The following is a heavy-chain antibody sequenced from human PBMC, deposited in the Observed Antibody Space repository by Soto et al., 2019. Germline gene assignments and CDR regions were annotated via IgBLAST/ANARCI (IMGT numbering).Heavy chain of an antibody. Sequence: QVQLVESGGGLVKPGGSLRLSCAASGFTFSDYYMAWIRQAPGKGLEYVSYISSDGDSMYYADSVKGRFTISRDNAKNSLSLQMNSLRAADTAVYYCARPNGESIHYYHGMDVWGQGTTVTVSS. CDR1: GFTFSDYY. J-gene: IGHJ6*02. CDR2: ISSDGDSM. V-gene: IGHV3-11*01. D-gene: IGHD3-10*01. CDR3: ARPNGESIHYYHGMDV.